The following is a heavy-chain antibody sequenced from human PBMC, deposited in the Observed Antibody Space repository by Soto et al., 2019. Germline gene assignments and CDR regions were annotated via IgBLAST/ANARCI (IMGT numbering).Heavy chain of an antibody. D-gene: IGHD6-19*01. CDR1: GYPFTSYG. J-gene: IGHJ4*02. V-gene: IGHV1-18*01. Sequence: QVQLVQSVAEVKKPGASVKVSCKTSGYPFTSYGINWVRQAPGQGPEGMGWISAYNGKTSYTQKFQGSVTMTTDTSTSPAYMELRSLSSDDTAVYYCARDRLIAVTGLRHYWGQGTLVTVSS. CDR2: ISAYNGKT. CDR3: ARDRLIAVTGLRHY.